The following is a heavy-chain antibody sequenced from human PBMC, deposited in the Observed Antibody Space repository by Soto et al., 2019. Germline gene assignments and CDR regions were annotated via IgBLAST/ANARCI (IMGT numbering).Heavy chain of an antibody. CDR1: GYSFTSYW. J-gene: IGHJ3*02. Sequence: LGESLKISCKVSGYSFTSYWIGWVRQMPGKGLEWMGIIYPGDSDTRYSPSFQGQVTISADKSISTAYLQWSSLKASDTAMYYCARLPVEMATAFDIWGQGTMVTVSS. V-gene: IGHV5-51*01. CDR3: ARLPVEMATAFDI. CDR2: IYPGDSDT. D-gene: IGHD5-12*01.